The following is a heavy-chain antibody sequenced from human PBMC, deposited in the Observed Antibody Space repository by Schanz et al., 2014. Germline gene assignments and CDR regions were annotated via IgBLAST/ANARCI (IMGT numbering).Heavy chain of an antibody. V-gene: IGHV1-18*01. Sequence: QVHLVQSGAEVKKPGASVKVSCKASGYTFTSYGITWVRQAPGQGLEWIGWISTSIGNTNYAQKVQGRVTLTTDTSANTAYMELTRLRSDDTAVYYCAGATYSSSWYGGSEYFQHWGQGTLVTVSS. CDR2: ISTSIGNT. CDR3: AGATYSSSWYGGSEYFQH. J-gene: IGHJ1*01. D-gene: IGHD6-13*01. CDR1: GYTFTSYG.